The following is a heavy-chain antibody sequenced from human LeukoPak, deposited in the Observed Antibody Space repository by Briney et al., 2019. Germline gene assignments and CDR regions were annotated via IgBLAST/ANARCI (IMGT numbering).Heavy chain of an antibody. D-gene: IGHD3-10*01. V-gene: IGHV3-30*02. CDR3: ASHAIITEGWFDT. CDR1: GFTFSSYG. CDR2: IRYDGSNK. J-gene: IGHJ5*02. Sequence: PGGSLRLSCEASGFTFSSYGIHWVRQAPGKGLQWVAFIRYDGSNKYYADSVKGRFTISRDNSKNTVYLQMNSLITEDTAVYFFASHAIITEGWFDTWGQGTLVTVSS.